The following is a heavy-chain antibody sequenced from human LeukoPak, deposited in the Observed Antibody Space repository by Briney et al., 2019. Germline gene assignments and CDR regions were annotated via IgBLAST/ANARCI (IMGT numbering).Heavy chain of an antibody. CDR1: GGSISSYY. D-gene: IGHD3-3*01. J-gene: IGHJ4*02. CDR2: IYYSGST. CDR3: ARVYDFWGYFDY. Sequence: KASETLSLTCTVSGGSISSYYWSWIRQPPGKGLEWIGYIYYSGSTNYNPSLKSRVTISVDTSKNQFSLKLSSVTAADTAVYYCARVYDFWGYFDYWGQGTLVTVSS. V-gene: IGHV4-59*01.